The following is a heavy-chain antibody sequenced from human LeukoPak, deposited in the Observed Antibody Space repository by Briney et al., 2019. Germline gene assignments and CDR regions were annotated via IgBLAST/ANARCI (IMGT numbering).Heavy chain of an antibody. CDR1: GGSISSHY. CDR3: ARERPGGENWFDP. D-gene: IGHD1-26*01. V-gene: IGHV4-59*11. CDR2: IYYSGST. Sequence: SETLSLTCTVSGGSISSHYWSWIRQPPGKGLEWIGYIYYSGSTNYNPSLKSRVTISVDTSKNQFSLKLSSVTAADTAVYYCARERPGGENWFDPWGQGTLVTVSS. J-gene: IGHJ5*02.